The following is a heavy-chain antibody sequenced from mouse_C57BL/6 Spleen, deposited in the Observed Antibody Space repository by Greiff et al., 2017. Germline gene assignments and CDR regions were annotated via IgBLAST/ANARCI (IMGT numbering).Heavy chain of an antibody. V-gene: IGHV1-72*01. Sequence: VKLMESGAELVKPGASVKLSCKASGYTFTSYWMHWVKQRPGRGLEWIGRIDPNSGGTKYNEKFKSKATLTVDKPSSTAYMQLSSLTSEDSAVYYCARRDLDSYYFDYWGQGTTLTVSS. D-gene: IGHD3-3*01. CDR2: IDPNSGGT. J-gene: IGHJ2*01. CDR1: GYTFTSYW. CDR3: ARRDLDSYYFDY.